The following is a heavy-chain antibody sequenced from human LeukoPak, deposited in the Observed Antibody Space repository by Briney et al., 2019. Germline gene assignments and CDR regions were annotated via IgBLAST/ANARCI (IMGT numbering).Heavy chain of an antibody. Sequence: AGGSLRLSCAASGFTFSDYYMSWIRQAPGKGLEWVSYISSSGSTIYYADSVKGRFTISRDNAKNSLYLQMNSLRAEDTAVYYCARDSSGWYSYYFDYWGQGTLVTVSS. CDR2: ISSSGSTI. V-gene: IGHV3-11*01. CDR1: GFTFSDYY. J-gene: IGHJ4*02. CDR3: ARDSSGWYSYYFDY. D-gene: IGHD6-19*01.